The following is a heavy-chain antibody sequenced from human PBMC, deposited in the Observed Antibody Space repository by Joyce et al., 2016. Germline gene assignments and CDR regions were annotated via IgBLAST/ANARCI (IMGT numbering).Heavy chain of an antibody. Sequence: QVLLVQSGAAVKRPGSSLRVSCKSSGGDFSNYTVNWVRQAPGQRLDWMGGILPFFGAAKYAEDFQGRVTLPADQSTRTAYLELSSLTSADTAVYYCARGGTSSDHYFFYTLDVWGPGTTVIVSS. CDR1: GGDFSNYT. CDR2: ILPFFGAA. CDR3: ARGGTSSDHYFFYTLDV. D-gene: IGHD1-14*01. J-gene: IGHJ6*02. V-gene: IGHV1-69*12.